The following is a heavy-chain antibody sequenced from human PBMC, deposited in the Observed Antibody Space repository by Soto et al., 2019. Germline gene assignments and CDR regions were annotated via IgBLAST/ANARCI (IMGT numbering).Heavy chain of an antibody. Sequence: SETLSLTCAFSVYSISSGYYCGWIRQPPGKGLEWIGTVYHNRGAYYNPSLKSRVTISVDTSKNQFSLRLTSVTAADSAVYFCARDRDTSGWDFDYWGQGTLVTVSS. CDR3: ARDRDTSGWDFDY. V-gene: IGHV4-38-2*02. J-gene: IGHJ4*02. CDR1: VYSISSGYY. CDR2: VYHNRGA. D-gene: IGHD6-19*01.